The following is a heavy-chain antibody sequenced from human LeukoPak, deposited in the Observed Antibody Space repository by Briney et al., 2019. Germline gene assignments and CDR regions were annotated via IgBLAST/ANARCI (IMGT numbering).Heavy chain of an antibody. V-gene: IGHV1-8*03. CDR1: GYTFTSYG. Sequence: GASVKVSCKASGYTFTSYGISWVRQAPGQGLEWMGWMNPNSGNTGYAQKFQGRVTITRNTSISTAYMELSSLRSEDTAVYYCARGTAMVLSNWFDPWGQGTLVTVSS. J-gene: IGHJ5*02. CDR2: MNPNSGNT. CDR3: ARGTAMVLSNWFDP. D-gene: IGHD5-18*01.